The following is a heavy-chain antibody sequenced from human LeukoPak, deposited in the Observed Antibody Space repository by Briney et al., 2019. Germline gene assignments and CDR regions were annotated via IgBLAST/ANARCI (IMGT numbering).Heavy chain of an antibody. V-gene: IGHV3-74*01. CDR2: INTDGSST. J-gene: IGHJ3*02. Sequence: GGSLRLSCAASGFTFSSHWMYWVRQVPGEGLVWVSRINTDGSSTSYADSVKGRFTMSRDNAKNALYLQMNSLRAEDTAVYYCARTSGSYDDAFDIWGQGTMVTVSS. D-gene: IGHD1-26*01. CDR1: GFTFSSHW. CDR3: ARTSGSYDDAFDI.